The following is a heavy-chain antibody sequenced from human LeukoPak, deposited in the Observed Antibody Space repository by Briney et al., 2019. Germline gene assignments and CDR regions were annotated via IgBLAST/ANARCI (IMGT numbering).Heavy chain of an antibody. CDR3: ARDSTLGYCTGGVCYWFDP. V-gene: IGHV1-2*02. Sequence: ASVKVSCKASGYTFTKYFLHWVRQAPGQGLEWMGWINPNSGGTNYAQKFQGRVTMTRDTSISTAYMELSRLRSDDTAVYYCARDSTLGYCTGGVCYWFDPWGQGTLVTVSS. CDR2: INPNSGGT. D-gene: IGHD2-8*02. CDR1: GYTFTKYF. J-gene: IGHJ5*02.